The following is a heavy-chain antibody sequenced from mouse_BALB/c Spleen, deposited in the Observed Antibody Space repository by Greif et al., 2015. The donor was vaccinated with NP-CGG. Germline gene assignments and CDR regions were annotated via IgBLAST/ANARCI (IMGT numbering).Heavy chain of an antibody. Sequence: DVKLQESGPSLVKPSQTLSLTCSVTGDSITSGYWNWIRKFPGNKLEYMGYISYSGSTYYNPSLKSRISITRDTSKNQYYLQLNSVTTEDTATYYCARYEGGYYVPFAYWGQGTLVTVSA. D-gene: IGHD2-3*01. CDR1: GDSITSGY. CDR2: ISYSGST. CDR3: ARYEGGYYVPFAY. J-gene: IGHJ3*01. V-gene: IGHV3-8*02.